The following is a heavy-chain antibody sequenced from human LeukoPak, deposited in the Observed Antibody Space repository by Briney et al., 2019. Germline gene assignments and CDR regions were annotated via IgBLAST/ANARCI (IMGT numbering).Heavy chain of an antibody. V-gene: IGHV5-51*01. CDR1: GYSFTNYW. D-gene: IGHD4-17*01. J-gene: IGHJ4*02. CDR2: FYPGNSDT. CDR3: ERQRDYGDYGWAY. Sequence: GGSLKISCKGSGYSFTNYWIGWVRQMPGKGLEWMGSFYPGNSDTRYSPSFQGQVTISADKSISTAYLQWSSLMASDTAMYYCERQRDYGDYGWAYWGQGTLVIVSS.